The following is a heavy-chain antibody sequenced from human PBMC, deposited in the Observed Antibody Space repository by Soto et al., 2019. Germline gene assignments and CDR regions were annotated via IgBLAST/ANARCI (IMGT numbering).Heavy chain of an antibody. CDR2: IRNKASGGTT. Sequence: GGSLRLSCTASRFIFDDYVMTWVRQAPGKGLEFVGSIRNKASGGTTEYAASVKGRFTISRDDSKSIAYLQMNSLKTEDTAVYYCTKWPGNAQSNFEHWGQGTQVTVSS. J-gene: IGHJ4*02. V-gene: IGHV3-49*04. CDR1: RFIFDDYV. D-gene: IGHD5-12*01. CDR3: TKWPGNAQSNFEH.